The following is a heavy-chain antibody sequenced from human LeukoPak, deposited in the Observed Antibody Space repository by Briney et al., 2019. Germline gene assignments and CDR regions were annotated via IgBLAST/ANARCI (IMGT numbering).Heavy chain of an antibody. Sequence: GGSLRLSCAASGFTFTSYGIHWVRQAPGKGLEWVAVVTYDGSGKWYADVVKGRFTISRDNSKNTLYLQMNSLRTEDTAVYYCAKDHVIMVRGGYFSMDVWGQGTTVTVSS. D-gene: IGHD3-10*01. CDR2: VTYDGSGK. V-gene: IGHV3-30*18. CDR1: GFTFTSYG. J-gene: IGHJ6*02. CDR3: AKDHVIMVRGGYFSMDV.